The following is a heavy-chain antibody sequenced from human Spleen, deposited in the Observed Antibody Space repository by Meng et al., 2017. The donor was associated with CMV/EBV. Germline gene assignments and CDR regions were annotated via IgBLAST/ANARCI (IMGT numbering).Heavy chain of an antibody. Sequence: ASVKVSCKASGYTFTSYGISWVRQAPGQGLEWMGWISAYNGNTNYAQKLQGRVTMTTDTSTSTAYMELRSLRSDDTAVYYCAKARWSVAARGAAEFWGQGTRVTVSS. V-gene: IGHV1-18*01. D-gene: IGHD6-6*01. CDR2: ISAYNGNT. J-gene: IGHJ4*02. CDR1: GYTFTSYG. CDR3: AKARWSVAARGAAEF.